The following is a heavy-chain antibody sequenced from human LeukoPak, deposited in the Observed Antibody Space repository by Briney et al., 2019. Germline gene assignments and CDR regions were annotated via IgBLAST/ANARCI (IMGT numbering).Heavy chain of an antibody. CDR2: ISGSGGST. V-gene: IGHV3-23*01. CDR3: AKEGGSSWYITDYYYGMDV. D-gene: IGHD6-13*01. Sequence: GGSLRLSCAASGFTFSSYAMSWVRQAPGKGLEWVSAISGSGGSTYYADSVKGRFTISRDNSKNTLYLQMNSLRAEDTAVYYCAKEGGSSWYITDYYYGMDVWGQGTTVTVSS. CDR1: GFTFSSYA. J-gene: IGHJ6*02.